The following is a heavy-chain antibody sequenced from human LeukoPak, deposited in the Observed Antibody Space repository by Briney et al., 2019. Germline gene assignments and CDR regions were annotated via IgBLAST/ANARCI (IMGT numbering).Heavy chain of an antibody. Sequence: GGSLRLSCSASGFTFSSYAMHWVRQAPGKGLEYVSAISSNGGSTYYADSVQGRFTISRDNSKNTLYLQMSSLRAEDTAVYYCVKDLYQVATSYFDYWGQGTLVTVSS. V-gene: IGHV3-64D*06. CDR3: VKDLYQVATSYFDY. J-gene: IGHJ4*02. CDR2: ISSNGGST. CDR1: GFTFSSYA. D-gene: IGHD5-12*01.